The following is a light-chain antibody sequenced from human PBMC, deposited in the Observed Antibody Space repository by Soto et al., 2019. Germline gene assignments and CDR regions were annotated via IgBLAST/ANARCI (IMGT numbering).Light chain of an antibody. CDR1: QSVSHA. V-gene: IGKV3-11*01. CDR2: DAS. Sequence: EILMTQSPATLSVSPGERATLSCRASQSVSHALAWYQQKPGQAPRLLIHDASSRATGIPARLSGSGSEKDFTLTISSLETEDFAVYYCQQRGSWPHSITFGQGTRLEIK. J-gene: IGKJ5*01. CDR3: QQRGSWPHSIT.